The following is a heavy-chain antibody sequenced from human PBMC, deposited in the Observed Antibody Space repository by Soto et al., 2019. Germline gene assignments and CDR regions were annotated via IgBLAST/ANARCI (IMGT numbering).Heavy chain of an antibody. D-gene: IGHD6-19*01. J-gene: IGHJ6*03. CDR1: GGSISSSSYY. CDR3: ARQKGYSSGWYYGNYYYYMDV. CDR2: IYYSGST. V-gene: IGHV4-39*01. Sequence: PSETLSFTCTVSGGSISSSSYYWGWIRQPPGKGLEWIGSIYYSGSTYYNPSLKSRVTISVDTSKNQFSLKLSSVTAADTAVYYCARQKGYSSGWYYGNYYYYMDVWGKGTTVTVSS.